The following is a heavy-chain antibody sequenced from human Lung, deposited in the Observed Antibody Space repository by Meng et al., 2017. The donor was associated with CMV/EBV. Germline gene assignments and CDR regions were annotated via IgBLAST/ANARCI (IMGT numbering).Heavy chain of an antibody. Sequence: SETLSLXXTVSGDSITSSSYYWGWIRQPPGKGLEWIGSMYYSGNTYYNPSLKSRVTISVDTSQNQFSLTLTSVTAADTAVYYCAFSSGADYGSGSRDYWGQGTLVTVSS. J-gene: IGHJ4*02. D-gene: IGHD3-10*01. CDR3: AFSSGADYGSGSRDY. V-gene: IGHV4-39*01. CDR1: GDSITSSSYY. CDR2: MYYSGNT.